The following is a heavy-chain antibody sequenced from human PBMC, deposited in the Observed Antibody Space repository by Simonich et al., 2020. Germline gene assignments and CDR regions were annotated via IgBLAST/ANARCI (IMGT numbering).Heavy chain of an antibody. D-gene: IGHD6-25*01. CDR3: ARGGLGHWYFDL. V-gene: IGHV1-2*02. CDR1: GYTFTGYY. CDR2: NNPNSGGT. Sequence: VQLVKSGAEVKKPGASVKVSCKASGYTFTGYYMHWGRQATGQGLGWMGWNNPNSGGTNDAQKFQGRVTMTRDTSISTAYMELSRLRSDDTAVYYCARGGLGHWYFDLWGRGTLVTVSS. J-gene: IGHJ2*01.